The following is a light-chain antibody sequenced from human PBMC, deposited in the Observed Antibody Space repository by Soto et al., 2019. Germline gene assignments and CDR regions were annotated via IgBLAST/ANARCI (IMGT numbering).Light chain of an antibody. J-gene: IGKJ1*01. CDR2: DAS. CDR1: QSISSW. Sequence: DIQMTQSPSTLPASVGDRVTITCRASQSISSWLAWYQQKPGKAPKLLIYDASSLESGVPSRFSGSGSGTEFTLTISSLQPDDFATYYCQQYNSYLVTFGQGTKVEIK. V-gene: IGKV1-5*01. CDR3: QQYNSYLVT.